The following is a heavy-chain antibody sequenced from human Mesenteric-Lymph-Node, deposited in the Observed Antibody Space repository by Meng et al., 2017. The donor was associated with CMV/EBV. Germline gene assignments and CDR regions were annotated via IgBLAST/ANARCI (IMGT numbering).Heavy chain of an antibody. Sequence: LSLTCAASGFTFSSYSMNWVRQAPGKGLEWVSSISSSSSYIYYADSVKGRFTISRDNAKNSLYLQMNSLRAEDTAVYYCAKDRYGDYEPNYFDYWGQGTLVTVSS. CDR3: AKDRYGDYEPNYFDY. CDR2: ISSSSSYI. CDR1: GFTFSSYS. D-gene: IGHD4-17*01. V-gene: IGHV3-21*01. J-gene: IGHJ4*02.